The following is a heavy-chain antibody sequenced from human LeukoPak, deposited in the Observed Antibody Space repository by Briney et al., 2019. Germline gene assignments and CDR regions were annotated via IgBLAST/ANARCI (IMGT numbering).Heavy chain of an antibody. CDR1: GYTFTSYD. Sequence: ASVKVSCKASGYTFTSYDINWVRQATGQGLEWMGWMNPNSGNTGYAQKLQGRVTMTRNTSISTAYMELSSLRSEDTAVYYCARDRGRAVTTEWFDPWGQGTLVTVSS. CDR2: MNPNSGNT. D-gene: IGHD4-11*01. V-gene: IGHV1-8*01. J-gene: IGHJ5*02. CDR3: ARDRGRAVTTEWFDP.